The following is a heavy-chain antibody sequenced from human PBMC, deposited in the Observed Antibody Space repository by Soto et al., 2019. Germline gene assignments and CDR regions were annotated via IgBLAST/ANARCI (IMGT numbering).Heavy chain of an antibody. CDR2: IYYSGST. D-gene: IGHD6-19*01. J-gene: IGHJ4*02. V-gene: IGHV4-39*01. CDR1: GGSISSSSYY. CDR3: ARPKTTVAGTGYFDY. Sequence: SETLSLTCTVSGGSISSSSYYWGWIRQPPGKGLEWIGSIYYSGSTYYNPSLKSRVTISVDTSKNQFSLKLSSVTAADTAVYYCARPKTTVAGTGYFDYWGQGTLVTVSS.